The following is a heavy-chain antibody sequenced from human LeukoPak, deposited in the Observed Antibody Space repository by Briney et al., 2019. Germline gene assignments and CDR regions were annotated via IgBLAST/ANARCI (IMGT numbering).Heavy chain of an antibody. V-gene: IGHV4-38-2*02. J-gene: IGHJ5*02. D-gene: IGHD3-10*01. Sequence: SETLSLTCTVSGFSIIRGYYWGWIRQPPGKGLEWIGSIHHSGNTYYNLSLKSRVTISVDTSKNQFSLKVTSVTAADTAVYYCARDLTVRGVINGWFDPWGQGTLVTVSS. CDR1: GFSIIRGYY. CDR2: IHHSGNT. CDR3: ARDLTVRGVINGWFDP.